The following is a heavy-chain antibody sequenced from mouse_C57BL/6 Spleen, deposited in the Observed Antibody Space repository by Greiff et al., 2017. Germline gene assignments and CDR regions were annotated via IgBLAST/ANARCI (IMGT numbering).Heavy chain of an antibody. Sequence: VQLQQSGAELVKPGASVKISCKASGYAFSSYWMNWVKQRPGKGLEWIGQIYPGDGDTNYNGKFKGKATLTADKSSSTAYMQLSSLTSEDSAVYFCARRYDQGYAMDYWGQGTSVTVSS. D-gene: IGHD2-14*01. CDR3: ARRYDQGYAMDY. V-gene: IGHV1-80*01. CDR1: GYAFSSYW. CDR2: IYPGDGDT. J-gene: IGHJ4*01.